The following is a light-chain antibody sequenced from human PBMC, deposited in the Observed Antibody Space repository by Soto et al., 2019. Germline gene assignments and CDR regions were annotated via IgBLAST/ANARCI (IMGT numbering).Light chain of an antibody. Sequence: IVLTQSPATLSLSPGERATLSCRASQSVSSDLAWYHQKPGQAPRLLIYGASTRATGIPARFSGSGSGAEFTLTISSLQSEDFAIYYCQQYNNWPWTFAQGTKVDIK. CDR1: QSVSSD. V-gene: IGKV3-15*01. CDR2: GAS. CDR3: QQYNNWPWT. J-gene: IGKJ1*01.